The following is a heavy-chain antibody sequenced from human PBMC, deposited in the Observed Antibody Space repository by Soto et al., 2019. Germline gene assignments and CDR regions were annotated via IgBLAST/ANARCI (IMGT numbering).Heavy chain of an antibody. J-gene: IGHJ6*03. V-gene: IGHV4-59*01. CDR2: IYYSGST. CDR1: GGSISSYY. Sequence: SETLSLTCTVSGGSISSYYWSWIRQPPGKGLEWIGYIYYSGSTNYNPSLKSRVTISVDTSKNQFSLKLSSVTAADTAVYYCASSSIAARPDLDYYYMDVWGKGTTVTVSS. CDR3: ASSSIAARPDLDYYYMDV. D-gene: IGHD6-6*01.